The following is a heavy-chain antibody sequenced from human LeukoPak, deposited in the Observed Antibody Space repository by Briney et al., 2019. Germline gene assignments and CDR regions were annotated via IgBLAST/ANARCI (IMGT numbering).Heavy chain of an antibody. CDR1: GGSISSSSYY. D-gene: IGHD3-22*01. V-gene: IGHV4-39*01. J-gene: IGHJ5*02. CDR3: ARVDSSGYYYVNLNWFDP. CDR2: IYYSGST. Sequence: PSETLSLTCTVSGGSISSSSYYWGWIRQPPGKGLEWIGSIYYSGSTYYNPSLKSRVTISVDTSKNQFSLKLSSVTAADTAVYYCARVDSSGYYYVNLNWFDPWGQGTLVTVSS.